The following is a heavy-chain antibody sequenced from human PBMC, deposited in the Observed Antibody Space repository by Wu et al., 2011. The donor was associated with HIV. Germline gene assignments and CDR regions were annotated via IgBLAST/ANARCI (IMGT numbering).Heavy chain of an antibody. CDR1: GYTFTNYA. CDR2: ISAYNGDT. CDR3: ARDGSSAQLDLYYNHMDV. Sequence: QVQLVQSGAEVKKPGASVKVSCKASGYTFTNYAIHWVRQAPGQGLEWMGWISAYNGDTNYAQKLQDRVTMTTDTSTSTAYMELRSLRSDDTAVYYCARDGSSAQLDLYYNHMDVWGKGTRSRLL. D-gene: IGHD6-6*01. J-gene: IGHJ6*03. V-gene: IGHV1-18*01.